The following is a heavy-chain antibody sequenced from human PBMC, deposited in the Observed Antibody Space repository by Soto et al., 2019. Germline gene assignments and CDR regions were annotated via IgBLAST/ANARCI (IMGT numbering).Heavy chain of an antibody. V-gene: IGHV4-39*01. J-gene: IGHJ6*02. D-gene: IGHD3-3*01. CDR2: IYYSGST. CDR3: ARPLYYDFWSGADGMDV. Sequence: TSETMSLTCTVAGGSISSSSYYWGWIRQPPGKGLEWIGSIYYSGSTYYNPSLKSRVTISVDTSKNQFSLKLSSVTAADTAVYYCARPLYYDFWSGADGMDVWGQGTTVTVSS. CDR1: GGSISSSSYY.